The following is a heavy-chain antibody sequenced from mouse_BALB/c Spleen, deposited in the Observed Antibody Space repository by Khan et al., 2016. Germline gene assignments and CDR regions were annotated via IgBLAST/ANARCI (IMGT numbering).Heavy chain of an antibody. CDR2: INTNTGEP. D-gene: IGHD1-1*01. CDR3: AEDCYGRDWFAD. CDR1: GYTFTNYG. V-gene: IGHV9-3*02. J-gene: IGHJ3*01. Sequence: QIQLVQSGPELKKPGETVKISCKASGYTFTNYGMNWVKQAPGKGLKWMGWINTNTGEPTYAEEFKGRFALSLETSASTAYLQINNLKNEDTATFFCAEDCYGRDWFADWGQGTLVTVSA.